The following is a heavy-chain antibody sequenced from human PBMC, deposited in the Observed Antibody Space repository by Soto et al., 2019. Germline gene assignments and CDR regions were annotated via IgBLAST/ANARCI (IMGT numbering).Heavy chain of an antibody. J-gene: IGHJ6*02. D-gene: IGHD3-3*02. CDR1: GGSISSGGYS. CDR3: ARGSSIYGMDV. CDR2: IYHSGST. V-gene: IGHV4-30-2*01. Sequence: SETLSLTCAVSGGSISSGGYSWSWIRQPPGKGLEWIGYIYHSGSTYYNPSLKSRVTISVDTSKNQLSLKLSSVTAADMAVYYCARGSSIYGMDVWGQGTTVTVSS.